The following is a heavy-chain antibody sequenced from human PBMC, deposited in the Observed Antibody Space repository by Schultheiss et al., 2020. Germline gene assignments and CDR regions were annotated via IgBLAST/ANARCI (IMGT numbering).Heavy chain of an antibody. Sequence: SVKVSCKASGYTFTSYDINWVRQATGQGLEWMGGIIPIFGTANYAQKFQGRVTITADESTSTAYMELSSLRSEDTAVYYCATESRSYCSSTSCYAHYASYYYYYGMDVWGKGTTGTVSS. D-gene: IGHD2-2*01. CDR2: IIPIFGTA. V-gene: IGHV1-69*13. J-gene: IGHJ6*04. CDR3: ATESRSYCSSTSCYAHYASYYYYYGMDV. CDR1: GYTFTSYD.